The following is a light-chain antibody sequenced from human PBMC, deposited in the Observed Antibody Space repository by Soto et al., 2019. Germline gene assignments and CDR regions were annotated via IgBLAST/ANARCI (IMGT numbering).Light chain of an antibody. Sequence: DVVMTQTPLSLSVDPGQPASISCKSSQSLLHITGETFLFWYLQKPGQSPQLLIYEVSTRVSGVPDRFSGSGSGTDFTLEISRVETDDVGIHYCMQSTQLPPTFGQGTRLEIK. CDR2: EVS. J-gene: IGKJ5*01. CDR1: QSLLHITGETF. V-gene: IGKV2D-29*02. CDR3: MQSTQLPPT.